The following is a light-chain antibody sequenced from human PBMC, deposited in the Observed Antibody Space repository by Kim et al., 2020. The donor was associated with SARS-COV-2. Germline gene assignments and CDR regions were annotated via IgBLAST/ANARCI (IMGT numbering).Light chain of an antibody. CDR1: SSNAGNQG. J-gene: IGLJ2*01. V-gene: IGLV10-54*04. CDR2: RKN. CDR3: SAWDTSLNGVV. Sequence: TANSTHPTNSSNAGNQGVAWLPPHHGHTPKVLSDRKNDRPSGISERFSASRSGNTASLTITGLQPEDEADYYCSAWDTSLNGVVFGGGTQLTVL.